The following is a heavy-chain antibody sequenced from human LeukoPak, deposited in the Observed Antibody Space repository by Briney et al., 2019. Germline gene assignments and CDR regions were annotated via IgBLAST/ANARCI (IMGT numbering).Heavy chain of an antibody. CDR2: INHSGNI. Sequence: SETLSLTCAVYGGSFIGYYWTWIRQPPGKGLEWIGEINHSGNINYNPSLKSRLTISVDTSKNQFSLKLSSMTAADTAVYYCARGRRWWGQGALVTVSS. CDR1: GGSFIGYY. J-gene: IGHJ4*02. V-gene: IGHV4-34*01. D-gene: IGHD5-24*01. CDR3: ARGRRW.